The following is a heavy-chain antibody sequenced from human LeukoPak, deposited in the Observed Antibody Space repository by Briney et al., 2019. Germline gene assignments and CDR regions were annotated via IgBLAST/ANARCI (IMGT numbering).Heavy chain of an antibody. CDR1: GGSISNYH. D-gene: IGHD5-18*01. V-gene: IGHV4-59*01. Sequence: SETLSLTCTVSGGSISNYHWSWIRQHPGNGLEWIGYISYTGSTTYNSSLKSRVTISLDTSQNQFSLKLTSVTPADTAVYYCARGPAISLDTGYFDYWGQGTLVTVSS. CDR2: ISYTGST. CDR3: ARGPAISLDTGYFDY. J-gene: IGHJ4*02.